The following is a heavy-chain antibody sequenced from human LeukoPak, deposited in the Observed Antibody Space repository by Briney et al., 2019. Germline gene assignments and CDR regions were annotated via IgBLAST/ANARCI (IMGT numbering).Heavy chain of an antibody. CDR3: ARDALSWQAAERHAVGSP. J-gene: IGHJ5*02. CDR2: TAGADDVI. D-gene: IGHD6-13*01. V-gene: IGHV3-23*01. Sequence: PGGSLRLSCAVSGLTFSDYRMIWVRQAPEKRLEWVAVTAGADDVIQYADSVKGRFTISTDNSKNTVYLQMNSLRAEDTAVYYCARDALSWQAAERHAVGSPWGQGTLVTVSS. CDR1: GLTFSDYR.